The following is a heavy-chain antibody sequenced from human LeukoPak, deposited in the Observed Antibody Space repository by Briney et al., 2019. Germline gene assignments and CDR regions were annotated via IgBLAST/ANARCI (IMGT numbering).Heavy chain of an antibody. CDR1: GGSISSYY. D-gene: IGHD2-21*02. CDR3: AREGDRVDP. Sequence: TSETLSLTCTVSGGSISSYYWSWIRQPPGKGLEWIGYIYYSGSTNYNPSLKSRVTISVDTSKNQFSLKLSSVTAADTAVYYCAREGDRVDPWGQGTLVTVSS. CDR2: IYYSGST. J-gene: IGHJ5*02. V-gene: IGHV4-59*12.